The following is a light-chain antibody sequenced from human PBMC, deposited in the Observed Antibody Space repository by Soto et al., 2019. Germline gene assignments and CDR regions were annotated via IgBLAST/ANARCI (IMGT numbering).Light chain of an antibody. Sequence: QSALTQPASVSGSPGQSITISCTGTSSDVGGYDYVSWYQQHPGKAPKLIIFEVSDRPSGVSNRFSGSKSGNTASLTISGLQAEDEADYYCSSYTNSGTRVFGGGTKLTVL. CDR3: SSYTNSGTRV. CDR1: SSDVGGYDY. V-gene: IGLV2-14*01. CDR2: EVS. J-gene: IGLJ2*01.